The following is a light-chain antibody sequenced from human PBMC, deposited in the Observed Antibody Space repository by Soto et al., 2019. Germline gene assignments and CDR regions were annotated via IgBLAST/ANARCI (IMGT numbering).Light chain of an antibody. J-gene: IGKJ5*01. Sequence: DIQMTQSPSSLSASVGDRVSITCRASQSISSYLNWYQQKPGKAPKLLIYAASSLQSGVPARFSGSGSGKDFTLTISRLQPEDFVTYYCQQSYSTPITFGQGTRLEIK. CDR1: QSISSY. CDR2: AAS. V-gene: IGKV1-39*01. CDR3: QQSYSTPIT.